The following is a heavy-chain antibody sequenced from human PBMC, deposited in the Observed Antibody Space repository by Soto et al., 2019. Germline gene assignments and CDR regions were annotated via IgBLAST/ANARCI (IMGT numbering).Heavy chain of an antibody. CDR3: ATVHNTSRSFDY. CDR2: TGATGRTT. D-gene: IGHD1-20*01. CDR1: GFTFSIYA. J-gene: IGHJ4*02. V-gene: IGHV3-23*01. Sequence: GGSLRLSCAASGFTFSIYAMTWVRQAPGKGLEWVSTTGATGRTTYYADSVKGRFTVSRDNSKNTLDLQMSNLRAEDTAVYYCATVHNTSRSFDYWGQGTLVTVS.